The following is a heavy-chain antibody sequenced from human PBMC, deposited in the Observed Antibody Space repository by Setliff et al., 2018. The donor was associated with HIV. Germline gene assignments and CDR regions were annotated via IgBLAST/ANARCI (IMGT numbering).Heavy chain of an antibody. CDR3: ARSVMTTTNYFDY. J-gene: IGHJ4*02. Sequence: PSETLSLTCTVSGYSISSDYWWGWIRQPPGKGLEWIGSIYHSGNTYYNPSLKSRVIIPVDMSKNQFSLKLTSVTAADTAVFYCARSVMTTTNYFDYWGPGTQVTVSS. CDR2: IYHSGNT. CDR1: GYSISSDYW. V-gene: IGHV4-38-2*02. D-gene: IGHD4-4*01.